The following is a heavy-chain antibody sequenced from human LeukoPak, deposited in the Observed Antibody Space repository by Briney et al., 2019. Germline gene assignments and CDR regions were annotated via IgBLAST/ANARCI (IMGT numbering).Heavy chain of an antibody. CDR2: ISGSGGST. V-gene: IGHV3-23*01. CDR1: GFTFSSYA. J-gene: IGHJ4*02. Sequence: GGSLRLSCAASGFTFSSYAMSWVRQAPGKGLEWVSAISGSGGSTYYADSVKGRFTISRDNSKNTLYLQMNSLRAEDTAVYYCAGGCSSTSCYLPDYWGQGTLVTVSS. D-gene: IGHD2-2*01. CDR3: AGGCSSTSCYLPDY.